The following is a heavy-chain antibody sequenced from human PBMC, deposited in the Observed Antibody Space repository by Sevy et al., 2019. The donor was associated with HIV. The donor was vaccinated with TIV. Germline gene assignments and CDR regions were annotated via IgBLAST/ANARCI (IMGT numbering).Heavy chain of an antibody. V-gene: IGHV1-18*01. D-gene: IGHD3-10*01. CDR1: GYTFTSYG. Sequence: ASVKVSCKASGYTFTSYGISWVRQAPGQGLEWMGWISAYNGNTNYAQKLQGRVTMTTDTSTSTAYMELRSLRSDETAVYYCARDAGRLTVVGGAGFDYWGQGTLVTVSS. J-gene: IGHJ4*02. CDR3: ARDAGRLTVVGGAGFDY. CDR2: ISAYNGNT.